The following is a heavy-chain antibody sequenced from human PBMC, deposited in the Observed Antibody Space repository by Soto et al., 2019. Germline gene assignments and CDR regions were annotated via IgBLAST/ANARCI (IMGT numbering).Heavy chain of an antibody. D-gene: IGHD3-3*01. V-gene: IGHV2-26*01. J-gene: IGHJ4*02. CDR1: GFSLSNARMG. CDR3: ARIRKLTYYDFWSGYYDFDY. Sequence: QVTLKESGPVLVKPTETLTLTCTVSGFSLSNARMGVSWIRQPPGKALEWLAHIFSNDEKSYSTSLKSRLTISKDTSKSQVVLTMTNMDPVDTATYYCARIRKLTYYDFWSGYYDFDYWGQGTLVTVSS. CDR2: IFSNDEK.